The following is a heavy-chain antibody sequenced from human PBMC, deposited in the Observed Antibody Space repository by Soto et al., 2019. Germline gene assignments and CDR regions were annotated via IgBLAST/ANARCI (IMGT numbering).Heavy chain of an antibody. CDR2: IGASGTKT. Sequence: EVQLLESGGGLVQPGGSLRLSCVASEFTFSVYAMSWVRQAPGKGLEWVSAIGASGTKTFYADSVKGRFTMSRDNSKDTLYLQMNSLRAEDTAIYYCARDRGNLDVWGRGTTVTVSS. J-gene: IGHJ6*02. CDR3: ARDRGNLDV. CDR1: EFTFSVYA. V-gene: IGHV3-23*01. D-gene: IGHD6-25*01.